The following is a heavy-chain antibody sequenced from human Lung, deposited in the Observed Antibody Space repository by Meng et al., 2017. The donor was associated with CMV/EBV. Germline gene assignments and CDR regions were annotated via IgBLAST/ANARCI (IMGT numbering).Heavy chain of an antibody. CDR1: GFISSNAW. CDR2: IKSKADGGTT. J-gene: IGHJ6*02. CDR3: TTVLGTTYPYGMDV. D-gene: IGHD4-11*01. Sequence: SCASSGFISSNAWRSWVRQAPGKGVEWVGRIKSKADGGTTDYAAPVKGRFTIPREDSKNTLYLQMNSLKTADSYVYYCTTVLGTTYPYGMDVWGQGXPVTVSS. V-gene: IGHV3-15*01.